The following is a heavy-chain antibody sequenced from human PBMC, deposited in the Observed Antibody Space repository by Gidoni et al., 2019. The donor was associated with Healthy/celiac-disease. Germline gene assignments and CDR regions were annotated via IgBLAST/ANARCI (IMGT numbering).Heavy chain of an antibody. CDR2: IYYSGST. CDR3: ARHIGWLQFGWFDP. CDR1: GGSISSSSYY. D-gene: IGHD5-12*01. J-gene: IGHJ5*02. Sequence: QLQLQESGPGLVKPSETLSLTCTVSGGSISSSSYYWGWIRQPPGKGLEWIGSIYYSGSTYYNPSLKSRVTISVDTSKNQFSLKLGSVTAADTAVYYCARHIGWLQFGWFDPWGQGTLVTVSS. V-gene: IGHV4-39*01.